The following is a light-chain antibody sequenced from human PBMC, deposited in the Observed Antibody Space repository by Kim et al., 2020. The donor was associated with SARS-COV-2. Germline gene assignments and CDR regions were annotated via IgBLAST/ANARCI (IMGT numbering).Light chain of an antibody. CDR3: QSYDNSLRGVV. V-gene: IGLV1-40*01. CDR2: GNK. CDR1: SSNIGAGSD. Sequence: GVTISCSESSSNIGAGSDVLWYKQFPGAAPKLLIYGNKNRPSGVPDRFSGSKSGTSASLAITALQAEDEADYYCQSYDNSLRGVVFGGGTKVTVL. J-gene: IGLJ2*01.